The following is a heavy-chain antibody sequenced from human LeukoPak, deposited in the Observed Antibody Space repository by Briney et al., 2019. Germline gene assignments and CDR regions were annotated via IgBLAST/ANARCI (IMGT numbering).Heavy chain of an antibody. CDR1: GGTFSSYA. Sequence: SVKVSCKASGGTFSSYAISWVRQAPGQGLEWMGGIIPIFGTANYAQKFQGRVTITADESTSTAYMELSSLRSEDTAVYYCARGDYSSGYYSRYYYYYMDVWGKGTTVTISS. CDR2: IIPIFGTA. D-gene: IGHD3-22*01. J-gene: IGHJ6*03. CDR3: ARGDYSSGYYSRYYYYYMDV. V-gene: IGHV1-69*13.